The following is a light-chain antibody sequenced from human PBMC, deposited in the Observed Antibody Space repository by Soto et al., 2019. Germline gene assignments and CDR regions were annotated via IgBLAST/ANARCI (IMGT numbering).Light chain of an antibody. CDR2: DAS. V-gene: IGKV1-27*01. CDR1: QGISSS. J-gene: IGKJ4*01. CDR3: LTYNSAPLT. Sequence: DIQMTQSPSSLSASVGARVTITCRASQGISSSLAWCQQKPGKVPKLLINDASTLQSGVPSRFSGSGSGTDFTLTISSLQPEDVATYYCLTYNSAPLTFGGGTKVGI.